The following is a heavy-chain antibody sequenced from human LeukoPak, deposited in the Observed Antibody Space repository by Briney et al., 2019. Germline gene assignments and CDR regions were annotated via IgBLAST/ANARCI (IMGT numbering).Heavy chain of an antibody. V-gene: IGHV4-31*03. CDR1: GGSISSGGYY. CDR2: IYYSGST. Sequence: PSQTLSLTCTVSGGSISSGGYYWSWIRQHPGKGLEWIGYIYYSGSTYYSPSLKSRVTISVDTSKNQFSLKLSSVTAADTAVYYCAREGRYDFWSGSPPGWFDPWGQGTLVTVS. D-gene: IGHD3-3*01. CDR3: AREGRYDFWSGSPPGWFDP. J-gene: IGHJ5*02.